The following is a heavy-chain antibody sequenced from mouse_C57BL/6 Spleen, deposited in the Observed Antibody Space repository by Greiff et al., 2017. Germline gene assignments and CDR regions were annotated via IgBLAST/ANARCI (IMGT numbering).Heavy chain of an antibody. CDR2: IDPSDSYT. V-gene: IGHV1-69*01. D-gene: IGHD3-2*02. J-gene: IGHJ4*01. Sequence: VQLQQPGAELVMPGASVKLSCKASGYTFTSYWMHWVKQRPGQGLEWIGEIDPSDSYTNYNQKFKGKTTLTVDTSSSTAYMQLSSLTSEDSAVYCCTTRQLRLRKGEDYWGQGTSVTVSS. CDR1: GYTFTSYW. CDR3: TTRQLRLRKGEDY.